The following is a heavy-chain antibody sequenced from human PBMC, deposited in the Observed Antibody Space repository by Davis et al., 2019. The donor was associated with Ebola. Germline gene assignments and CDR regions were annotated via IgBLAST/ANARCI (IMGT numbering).Heavy chain of an antibody. D-gene: IGHD3-22*01. J-gene: IGHJ4*02. CDR2: ISSSGSTI. CDR1: GFTFSSYE. Sequence: GESLKISCAASGFTFSSYEMNWVRQAPGKGLEWVSYISSSGSTIYYADSVKGRFTISRDNAKNSLYLQMNSLRAEDTAVYYCARAGYYYDSNGFDYWGQGTLVTVSS. V-gene: IGHV3-48*03. CDR3: ARAGYYYDSNGFDY.